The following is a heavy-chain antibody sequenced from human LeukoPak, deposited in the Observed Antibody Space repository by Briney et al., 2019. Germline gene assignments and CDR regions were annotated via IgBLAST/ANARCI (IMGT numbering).Heavy chain of an antibody. CDR2: ISYDGSNR. J-gene: IGHJ4*02. Sequence: GGSLRLSCAASGFTFSSYGMHWVRQAPGKGLEWVALISYDGSNRNYADSVKGRFTISRDNAKNSLYLQMNSLRAEDTAVYYCATDYDFWSGSDFDYWGQGTLVTVSS. CDR1: GFTFSSYG. CDR3: ATDYDFWSGSDFDY. V-gene: IGHV3-33*05. D-gene: IGHD3-3*01.